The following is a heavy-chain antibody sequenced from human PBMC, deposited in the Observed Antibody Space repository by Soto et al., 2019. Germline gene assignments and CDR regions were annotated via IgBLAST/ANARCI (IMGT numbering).Heavy chain of an antibody. D-gene: IGHD2-2*01. CDR1: GGTFSSYA. V-gene: IGHV1-69*13. CDR3: ARSCERYGVVVPAATLNYYYYGMDV. Sequence: AASVKVSCKASGGTFSSYAISWVRQAPGQGLEWMGGIIPIFGTANYAQKFQGRVTITADESTSTAYMELSSLRSEDTAVYYYARSCERYGVVVPAATLNYYYYGMDVWGQGATVTVSS. J-gene: IGHJ6*02. CDR2: IIPIFGTA.